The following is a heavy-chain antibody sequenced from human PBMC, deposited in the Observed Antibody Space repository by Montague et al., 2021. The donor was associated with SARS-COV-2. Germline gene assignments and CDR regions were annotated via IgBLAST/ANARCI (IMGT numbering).Heavy chain of an antibody. Sequence: SLRLSCAASGFSFSNHYTDWVRQAPGKGLEWLGRTVNRGNSYATEYAASVRGRFTISRDDSKNLLHLQMNSLKIEDTAVYYCARDFGGIYCKVTSCTDVWGQGTTVTVSS. V-gene: IGHV3-72*01. CDR3: ARDFGGIYCKVTSCTDV. CDR2: TVNRGNSYAT. CDR1: GFSFSNHY. D-gene: IGHD2/OR15-2a*01. J-gene: IGHJ6*02.